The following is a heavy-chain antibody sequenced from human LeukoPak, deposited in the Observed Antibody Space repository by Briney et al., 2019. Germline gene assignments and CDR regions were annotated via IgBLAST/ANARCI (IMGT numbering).Heavy chain of an antibody. V-gene: IGHV3-21*01. Sequence: GGSLRLSCAASGITFSSYSMNWVRQAPGKGLEWVSSISSSSSYINYADSVEGRFTISRDNAKNILYLQMNSLRVEDTALYYCTSDTFGKEDSWGQGTLATVSS. D-gene: IGHD3-10*01. CDR1: GITFSSYS. CDR3: TSDTFGKEDS. J-gene: IGHJ5*02. CDR2: ISSSSSYI.